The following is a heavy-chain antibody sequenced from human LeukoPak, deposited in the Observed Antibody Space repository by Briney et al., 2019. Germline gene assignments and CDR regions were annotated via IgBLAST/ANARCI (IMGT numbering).Heavy chain of an antibody. V-gene: IGHV4-59*08. CDR1: GGSISSYY. Sequence: SETLSLTCTVSGGSISSYYWSWIRQPPGKGLEWIGYIYYSGSTNYNPSLKSRVTISVDTSKNQFSLKLSSVTVADTAVYYCARGSDRSSGYTLPDYWGQGTLVTVSS. CDR3: ARGSDRSSGYTLPDY. D-gene: IGHD3-22*01. CDR2: IYYSGST. J-gene: IGHJ4*02.